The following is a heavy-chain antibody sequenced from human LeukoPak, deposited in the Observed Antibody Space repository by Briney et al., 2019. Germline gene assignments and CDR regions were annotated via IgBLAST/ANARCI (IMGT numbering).Heavy chain of an antibody. V-gene: IGHV4-34*01. CDR1: GGSFSGYY. Sequence: TSETLSLTCAVYGGSFSGYYWSWIRQPPGKGLEWIGEINHSGSTNYNPSLKSRVTISVDTSKNQFSLKLSSVTAADTAVYYCAGENRGYDILTGYSYYYGMDVWGQGTTVTVSS. CDR3: AGENRGYDILTGYSYYYGMDV. D-gene: IGHD3-9*01. CDR2: INHSGST. J-gene: IGHJ6*02.